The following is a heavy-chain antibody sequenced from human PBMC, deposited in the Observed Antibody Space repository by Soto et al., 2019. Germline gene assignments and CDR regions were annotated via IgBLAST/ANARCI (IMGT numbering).Heavy chain of an antibody. CDR2: ISYGGANK. D-gene: IGHD2-2*02. J-gene: IGHJ4*02. Sequence: PGGSLRLSCAVSGFTFNSHAMHWVRQAPGKGLEWVAVISYGGANKYYADSVKGRFTISRDNSKNTLFLQMDSLRPEDTAVYYCAKGPRSCSSTTCYTVDYWGRGTLVTVSS. CDR3: AKGPRSCSSTTCYTVDY. CDR1: GFTFNSHA. V-gene: IGHV3-30*18.